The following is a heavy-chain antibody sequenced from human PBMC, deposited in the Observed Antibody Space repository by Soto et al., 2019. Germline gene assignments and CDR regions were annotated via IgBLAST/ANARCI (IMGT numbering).Heavy chain of an antibody. CDR1: GGTFSSYT. V-gene: IGHV1-69*02. CDR3: ASNPSPRIVSFDY. CDR2: IIPILGIA. Sequence: ASVKVSCKASGGTFSSYTISWVRQAPGQGLEWMGRIIPILGIANYAQKFQGRVTITADKSTSTAYMELSSLRSEDTAVYYCASNPSPRIVSFDYWGQGTLVTVSS. D-gene: IGHD1-26*01. J-gene: IGHJ4*02.